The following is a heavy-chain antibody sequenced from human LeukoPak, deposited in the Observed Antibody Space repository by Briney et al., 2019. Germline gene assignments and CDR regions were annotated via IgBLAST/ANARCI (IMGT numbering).Heavy chain of an antibody. CDR2: IRYDGSNK. CDR3: AKEGIYYGSGSYYNSFDY. V-gene: IGHV3-30*02. D-gene: IGHD3-10*01. Sequence: GGSLRLSCAASGFTVSSNYMSWVRQAPGKGLEWVAFIRYDGSNKYYADSVKGRFTISRDNSKNTLYLQMNSLRAEDTAVYYCAKEGIYYGSGSYYNSFDYWGQGTLVTVSS. J-gene: IGHJ4*02. CDR1: GFTVSSNY.